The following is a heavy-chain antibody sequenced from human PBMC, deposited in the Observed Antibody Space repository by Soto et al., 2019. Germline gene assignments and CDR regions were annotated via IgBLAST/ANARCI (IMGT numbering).Heavy chain of an antibody. CDR2: ISYDGSNK. J-gene: IGHJ4*02. Sequence: GGSLRLSCAASGFTFSSYAMHWVRQAPGKGLEWVAAISYDGSNKYYADSVKGRFTISRDNSKNTLYLQMNSLRAEDTAVYYCARGPSSLTRFDYWGQGXLVTVSS. V-gene: IGHV3-30-3*01. CDR3: ARGPSSLTRFDY. CDR1: GFTFSSYA. D-gene: IGHD2-2*01.